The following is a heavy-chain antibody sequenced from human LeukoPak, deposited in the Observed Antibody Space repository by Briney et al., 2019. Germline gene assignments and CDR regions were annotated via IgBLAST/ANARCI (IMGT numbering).Heavy chain of an antibody. Sequence: PGGSLRLSCAVSGFTFSSYAMHWVRQAPGKGLEWVAVVSYDGSNKYYADSVKGRFTISRDNSKNTLYLQMNSLRAEDTAVYYCARGPYYYDSSGLVPWGAFDIWGQGTMVTVSS. D-gene: IGHD3-22*01. J-gene: IGHJ3*02. CDR3: ARGPYYYDSSGLVPWGAFDI. V-gene: IGHV3-30-3*01. CDR1: GFTFSSYA. CDR2: VSYDGSNK.